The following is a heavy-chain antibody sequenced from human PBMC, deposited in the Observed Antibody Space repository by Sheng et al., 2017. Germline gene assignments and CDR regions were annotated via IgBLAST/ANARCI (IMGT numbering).Heavy chain of an antibody. CDR2: IYHSGST. D-gene: IGHD2-15*01. CDR3: ARVLRDYQGSTRGGNSAWFDP. V-gene: IGHV4-38-2*01. Sequence: QVQLQESGPGLVKPSETLSLTCAVSGYSISSGYYWGWIRQPPGKGLEWIGSIYHSGSTYYNPSLKSRVTISVDTSKNQFSLKLSSVTAADTAVYYCARVLRDYQGSTRGGNSAWFDPLGPGNPGHRLL. CDR1: GYSISSGYY. J-gene: IGHJ5*02.